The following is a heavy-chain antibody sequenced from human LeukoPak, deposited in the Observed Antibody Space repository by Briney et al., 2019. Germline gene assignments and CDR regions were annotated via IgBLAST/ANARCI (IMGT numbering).Heavy chain of an antibody. V-gene: IGHV5-51*01. CDR2: IYPGDSDT. Sequence: GESLKISCKGSGYSFTSYWIGWVRQMPGKGLEWMGIIYPGDSDTRYSPSFQGQVTISADKSISAAYLQWSSLKASDTAMYYCARLFHYYDSSGSGYFDYWGQGTLVTVSS. J-gene: IGHJ4*02. CDR3: ARLFHYYDSSGSGYFDY. CDR1: GYSFTSYW. D-gene: IGHD3-22*01.